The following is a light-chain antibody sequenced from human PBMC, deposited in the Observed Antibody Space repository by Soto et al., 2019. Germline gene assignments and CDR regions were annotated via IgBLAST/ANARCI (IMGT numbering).Light chain of an antibody. V-gene: IGLV2-14*01. CDR1: SSDVGGYNY. CDR3: SSYTPNNTLLV. J-gene: IGLJ2*01. Sequence: QSVLTQPASVSGSPGQSITISCTGTSSDVGGYNYVSWYQQHPGKAPKLMIYDVTDRPSGISNRFSGSKSGNTASLTISGLQAEDEADYYCSSYTPNNTLLVFGGGTKLTVL. CDR2: DVT.